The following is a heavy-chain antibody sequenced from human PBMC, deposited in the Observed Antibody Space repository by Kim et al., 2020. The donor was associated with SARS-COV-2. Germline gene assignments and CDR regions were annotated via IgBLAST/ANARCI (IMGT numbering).Heavy chain of an antibody. CDR1: GFTFTGYS. CDR3: ARMVRGSHEAFDI. J-gene: IGHJ3*02. Sequence: GGSLRLSCAASGFTFTGYSMSWVRQAPGKGLEWVSYISAAGGTIYYADSVNGRFTISRDNSQNTMYVQMSSLRAEDTAVYYCARMVRGSHEAFDIWGQGTMVTVSS. CDR2: ISAAGGTI. D-gene: IGHD3-10*01. V-gene: IGHV3-23*01.